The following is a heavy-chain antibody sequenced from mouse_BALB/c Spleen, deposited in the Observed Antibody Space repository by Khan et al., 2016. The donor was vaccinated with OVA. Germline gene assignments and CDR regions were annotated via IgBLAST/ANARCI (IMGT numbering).Heavy chain of an antibody. Sequence: QVQLQQSGAELVKPGASVKLSCKTSGYTFTNYWIQWVKQRPGQGLGWIGEIFPGTGTTYYNENFKAKATLTICTSSSTTYMQLSSLTSEDSAVYFCARGYFGNYEFAYWGQGTLVTVSA. CDR3: ARGYFGNYEFAY. CDR2: IFPGTGTT. D-gene: IGHD2-1*01. J-gene: IGHJ3*01. V-gene: IGHV1S132*01. CDR1: GYTFTNYW.